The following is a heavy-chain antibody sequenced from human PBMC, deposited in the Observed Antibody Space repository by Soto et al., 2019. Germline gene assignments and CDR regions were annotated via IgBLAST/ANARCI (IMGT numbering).Heavy chain of an antibody. J-gene: IGHJ6*02. CDR3: ARVGEQCLDPYYYYGMDV. Sequence: ASVKVSCKASGYTFTSYGISWVRQAPGQGLAWMGWISAYNGNTNYAQKLQGRVTMTTDTSTSTAYMELRSLRSDDTAVYYCARVGEQCLDPYYYYGMDVWGQGTTVTVSS. CDR1: GYTFTSYG. CDR2: ISAYNGNT. V-gene: IGHV1-18*04. D-gene: IGHD6-19*01.